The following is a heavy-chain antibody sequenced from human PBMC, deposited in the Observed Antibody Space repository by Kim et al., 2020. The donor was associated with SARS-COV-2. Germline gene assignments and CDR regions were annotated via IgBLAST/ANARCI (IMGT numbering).Heavy chain of an antibody. J-gene: IGHJ4*02. D-gene: IGHD1-1*01. CDR3: ARHSWNDEYYFDY. Sequence: SPSFQGQLTISADKSISTAYLTWSSLKASDTAMYYCARHSWNDEYYFDYWGQGTLVTVSS. V-gene: IGHV5-51*01.